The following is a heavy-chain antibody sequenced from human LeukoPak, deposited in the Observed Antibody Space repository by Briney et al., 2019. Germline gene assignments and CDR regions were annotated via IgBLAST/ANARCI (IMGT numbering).Heavy chain of an antibody. V-gene: IGHV3-33*06. CDR2: IWYDGSTK. CDR3: AKDRLRGYTYGYPDY. CDR1: GFTFSAYA. Sequence: GRSLRLSXAPSGFTFSAYAMHWVRQAPGKGLEWVAVIWYDGSTKYYTDSVKGRFTISRDNSKNTQYLQMDSLRAEDTAVYYCAKDRLRGYTYGYPDYWGQGTLVTVSS. D-gene: IGHD5-18*01. J-gene: IGHJ4*02.